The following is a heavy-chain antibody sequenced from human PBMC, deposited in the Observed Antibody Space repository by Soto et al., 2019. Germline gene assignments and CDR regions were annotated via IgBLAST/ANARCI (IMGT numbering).Heavy chain of an antibody. V-gene: IGHV3-21*01. D-gene: IGHD4-17*01. CDR3: ARVITVTNYYYYYGMDV. CDR2: ISSSSSYI. J-gene: IGHJ6*02. Sequence: EVQLEESGGGLVKPGGSLRLSCAASGFTFSSYSMNWVRQAPGKGLEWVSSISSSSSYIYYADSVKGRFTISRDNAKNSLYLQMNSLRAEDTAVYYCARVITVTNYYYYYGMDVWGQGTTVTVSS. CDR1: GFTFSSYS.